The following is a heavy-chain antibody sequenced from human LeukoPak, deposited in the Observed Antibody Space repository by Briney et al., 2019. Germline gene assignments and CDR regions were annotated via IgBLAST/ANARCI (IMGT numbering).Heavy chain of an antibody. J-gene: IGHJ4*02. V-gene: IGHV4-34*01. D-gene: IGHD3-10*01. Sequence: SETLSLTCTVSGGSISGHYWSWIRHPPGKGLEWIGEIKHSGSTNYNPSLKSRVTISVDTSKNQFSLKLSSVTAADTAVYYCARVQITMVRGVNSFDYWGQRTLVTVSS. CDR2: IKHSGST. CDR1: GGSISGHY. CDR3: ARVQITMVRGVNSFDY.